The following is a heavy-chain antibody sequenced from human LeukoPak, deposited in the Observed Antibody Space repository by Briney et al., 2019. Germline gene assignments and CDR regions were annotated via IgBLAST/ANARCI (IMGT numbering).Heavy chain of an antibody. CDR2: ISYDGINK. CDR1: GFTFSSYG. D-gene: IGHD2-15*01. J-gene: IGHJ4*02. V-gene: IGHV3-30*18. Sequence: GRSLRLSCAASGFTFSSYGMHWVRQAPGKGLEWVPDISYDGINKYYADSVKGRFTISRDNSKNTLYLQMNSLRAEDTAVYYCAKNQNLPSSRYCSGGSCYSLGYFDYWGQGTLVTVSS. CDR3: AKNQNLPSSRYCSGGSCYSLGYFDY.